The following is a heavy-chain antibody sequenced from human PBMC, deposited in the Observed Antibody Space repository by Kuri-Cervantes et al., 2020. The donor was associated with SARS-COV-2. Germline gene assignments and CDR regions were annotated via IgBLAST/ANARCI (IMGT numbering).Heavy chain of an antibody. CDR2: ISGSGGST. CDR1: GFTFSDYY. V-gene: IGHV3-23*01. Sequence: GGSLRLSCAASGFTFSDYYMSWVRQAPGKGLEWVSAISGSGGSTYYADSVKGRFTISRDNSKNTLYLQMNSLRAEDTAVYYCAKDHGSGWLGDNNWFDPWGQGTLVTVSS. D-gene: IGHD6-19*01. J-gene: IGHJ5*02. CDR3: AKDHGSGWLGDNNWFDP.